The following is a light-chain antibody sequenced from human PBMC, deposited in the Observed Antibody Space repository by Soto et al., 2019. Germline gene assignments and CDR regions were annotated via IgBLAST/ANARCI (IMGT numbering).Light chain of an antibody. J-gene: IGKJ1*01. CDR1: QSVSSN. Sequence: EILMTQSPATLSVSPGERATVSCRASQSVSSNLAWYQQKPGQAPRLLIYGASTRATGIPARFSGSGSGTEFTLTISSLQSADFAVYFCQHGKTFGQGTKVDI. CDR2: GAS. CDR3: QHGKT. V-gene: IGKV3-15*01.